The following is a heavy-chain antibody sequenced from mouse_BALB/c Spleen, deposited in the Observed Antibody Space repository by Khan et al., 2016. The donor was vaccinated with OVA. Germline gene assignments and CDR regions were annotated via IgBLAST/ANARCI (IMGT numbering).Heavy chain of an antibody. CDR1: VYTFTSYY. D-gene: IGHD2-2*01. J-gene: IGHJ3*01. CDR2: INPSNGGT. CDR3: TRGGYGCFAY. Sequence: QVQLKESGAELVKPGASVKLSCKASVYTFTSYYMYWVKQRPGQGLEWIGEINPSNGGTNFNEKFKSKATLTVDKSSSTAYMQFTSLTSEDSAVYYCTRGGYGCFAYWGQGTLVTVSA. V-gene: IGHV1S81*02.